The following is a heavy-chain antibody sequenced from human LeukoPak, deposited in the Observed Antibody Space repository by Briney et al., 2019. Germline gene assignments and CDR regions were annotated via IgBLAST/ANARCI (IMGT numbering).Heavy chain of an antibody. CDR3: ARGNYGGSSIDY. Sequence: GGSLRLSCAASGFTFSSYAMHWVRQAPGKGLEWVAVISYDGSNKYYADSVKGRFTISRDNSKNTLYLQMNSLRAEDTAVYYCARGNYGGSSIDYWGQGTLVTVSS. D-gene: IGHD4-23*01. CDR2: ISYDGSNK. V-gene: IGHV3-30-3*01. CDR1: GFTFSSYA. J-gene: IGHJ4*02.